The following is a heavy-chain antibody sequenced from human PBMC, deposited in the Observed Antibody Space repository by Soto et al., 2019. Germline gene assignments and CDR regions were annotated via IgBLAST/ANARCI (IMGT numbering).Heavy chain of an antibody. J-gene: IGHJ4*03. CDR3: AREGVGLTGEWPSFDC. Sequence: PSETLSLTCTVSGGSVNSGSYYWSWIRQPPGKGLEWIGYIYYSGSTSYNPSLQSRVTISMDTSNNQFSLKVDSVTAADTAVYYCAREGVGLTGEWPSFDCWGQGTMVTVSS. CDR1: GGSVNSGSYY. CDR2: IYYSGST. V-gene: IGHV4-61*01. D-gene: IGHD7-27*01.